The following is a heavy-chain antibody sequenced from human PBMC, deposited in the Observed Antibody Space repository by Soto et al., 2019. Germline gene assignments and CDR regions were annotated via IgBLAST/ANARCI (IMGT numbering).Heavy chain of an antibody. D-gene: IGHD3-3*01. Sequence: VASVKVSCKASGGTFSSYAISWVRQAPGQGLEWMGGIIPIFGTANYAQKFQGRVTITADESTSTAYMELSSLRSEDTAVYYCARDLRFLEWLTHYYYYGMDVWGQGTTVTVSS. CDR3: ARDLRFLEWLTHYYYYGMDV. J-gene: IGHJ6*02. CDR2: IIPIFGTA. CDR1: GGTFSSYA. V-gene: IGHV1-69*13.